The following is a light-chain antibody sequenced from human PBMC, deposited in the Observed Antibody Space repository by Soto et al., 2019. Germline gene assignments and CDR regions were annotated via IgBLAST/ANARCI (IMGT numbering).Light chain of an antibody. CDR1: SSDAGGYNY. Sequence: QSALTQPASVSGSPGQSITISCTGTSSDAGGYNYVSWYQQHPGKAPKLMIYDVSNRPSGVSNRFSGSKSGNTASLTISGLQAEDEADYYCSSYTSSSTLHVFRTGTKVTVL. J-gene: IGLJ1*01. V-gene: IGLV2-14*01. CDR3: SSYTSSSTLHV. CDR2: DVS.